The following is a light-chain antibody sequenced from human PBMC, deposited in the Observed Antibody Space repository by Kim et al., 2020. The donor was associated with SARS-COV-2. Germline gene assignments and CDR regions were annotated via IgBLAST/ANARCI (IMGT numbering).Light chain of an antibody. CDR2: GAS. CDR1: QSVSSNY. Sequence: DIVLTQSPATLSLSPGERATLSCRASQSVSSNYLAWYQKKPGQAPRLLIYGASNRATGIPDRFSGSQSGTDFTLTISRLEPEDFAVYYCQQYGSSPWTFGQGTKVDIK. CDR3: QQYGSSPWT. V-gene: IGKV3-20*01. J-gene: IGKJ1*01.